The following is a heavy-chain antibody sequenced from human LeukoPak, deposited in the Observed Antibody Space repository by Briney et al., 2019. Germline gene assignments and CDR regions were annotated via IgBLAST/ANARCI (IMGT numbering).Heavy chain of an antibody. CDR1: GFTFSSHW. D-gene: IGHD6-25*01. CDR2: VNGPGDWT. Sequence: PGGSLRLSCAASGFTFSSHWMHSVRQAPGEGLVWVSRVNGPGDWTHYADSVRGRFIISRDNAENTISLQMNNLRAEDTAVYFCAREVFEGQRQSDAFDVWGQGTMVTVSS. V-gene: IGHV3-74*01. CDR3: AREVFEGQRQSDAFDV. J-gene: IGHJ3*01.